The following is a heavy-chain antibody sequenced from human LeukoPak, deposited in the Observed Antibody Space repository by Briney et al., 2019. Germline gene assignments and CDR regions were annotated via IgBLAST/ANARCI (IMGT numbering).Heavy chain of an antibody. V-gene: IGHV4-61*01. J-gene: IGHJ4*02. D-gene: IGHD3-3*01. Sequence: KPSETLSLTCTVSGGSFSSGSYYWSWIRQPPGKGLEWIGYIYYSGSTNYNPSLKSRVTISVDTSKNQFSLKLSSVTAADTAVYYCARSYYDFWSGPIWDYYFDYWGQGTLVTVSS. CDR2: IYYSGST. CDR1: GGSFSSGSYY. CDR3: ARSYYDFWSGPIWDYYFDY.